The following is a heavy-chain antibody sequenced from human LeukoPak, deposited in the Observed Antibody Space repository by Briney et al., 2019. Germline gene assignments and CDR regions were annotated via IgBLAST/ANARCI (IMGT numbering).Heavy chain of an antibody. D-gene: IGHD1-1*01. V-gene: IGHV3-74*01. CDR2: INSDGSST. J-gene: IGHJ4*02. CDR3: RGTTTFFDY. Sequence: GGSLRLSCAASGFTFSSYWMHWVCQAPGKGLVWVSRINSDGSSTSYADSVKGRFTISRDNAKNTLYLQMNSLRAEDTAVYYCRGTTTFFDYWGQGTLVTVSS. CDR1: GFTFSSYW.